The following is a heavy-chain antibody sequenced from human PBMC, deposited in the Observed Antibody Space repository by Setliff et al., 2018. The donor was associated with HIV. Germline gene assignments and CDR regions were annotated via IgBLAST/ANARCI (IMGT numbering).Heavy chain of an antibody. CDR2: IRPKRKSSTT. CDR1: GLSFSDHY. D-gene: IGHD5-18*01. Sequence: PGGSLSLSCAASGLSFSDHYMDWVRQAPGKGPEWFGRIRPKRKSSTTEYAASVKGRFTISRDDSKNSLYLQMNSLKSEDTAVYYCTRHVDSGTYMDVWGRGTTVTVSS. CDR3: TRHVDSGTYMDV. J-gene: IGHJ6*03. V-gene: IGHV3-72*01.